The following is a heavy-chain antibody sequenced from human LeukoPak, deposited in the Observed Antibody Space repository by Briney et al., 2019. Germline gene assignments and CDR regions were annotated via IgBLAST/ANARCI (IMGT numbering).Heavy chain of an antibody. CDR2: IYYSGST. V-gene: IGHV4-59*08. J-gene: IGHJ4*02. Sequence: SETLSLTCTVSGCSISGNYWSWIRQPPGKGLEWIGYIYYSGSTNYNPSLKTRVAISVDTSKNQFSLKLSSVTAADTAVYYCARPLRGYSFGPCDYLGQGTLVTVSS. CDR1: GCSISGNY. CDR3: ARPLRGYSFGPCDY. D-gene: IGHD5-18*01.